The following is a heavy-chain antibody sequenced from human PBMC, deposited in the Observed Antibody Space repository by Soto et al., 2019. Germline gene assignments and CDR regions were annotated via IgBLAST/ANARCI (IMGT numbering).Heavy chain of an antibody. CDR2: ISAYNGNT. D-gene: IGHD3-10*01. J-gene: IGHJ6*02. Sequence: QVQLVQSGAEVKKPGASVKVSCKASGYTFTSYGISWVRQAPGQGLEWMGWISAYNGNTNYAQKLQGRVTMTTETSPSTAGMELWSWRSDNTAVYYFASFYYYGSGSYYKTDYYYGMDVWCQGTTVTVSS. CDR3: ASFYYYGSGSYYKTDYYYGMDV. V-gene: IGHV1-18*01. CDR1: GYTFTSYG.